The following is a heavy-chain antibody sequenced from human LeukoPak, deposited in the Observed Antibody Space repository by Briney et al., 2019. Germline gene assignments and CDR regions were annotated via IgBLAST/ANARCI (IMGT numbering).Heavy chain of an antibody. CDR3: AICLYPDVNDGFDI. Sequence: PTETLSLTCSGYRRSFIGYFCSSIRQPPGKGLEWIGEINQSGSTNYNPSLKSRVTISVDTSKSQFSLKLSSVTAPDTAVYYGAICLYPDVNDGFDIWGQGTMVTVSS. J-gene: IGHJ3*02. V-gene: IGHV4-34*01. CDR1: RRSFIGYF. CDR2: INQSGST. D-gene: IGHD2-2*01.